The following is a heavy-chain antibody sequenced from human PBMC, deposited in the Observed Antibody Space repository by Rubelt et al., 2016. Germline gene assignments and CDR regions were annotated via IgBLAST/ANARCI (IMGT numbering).Heavy chain of an antibody. CDR1: GFTFSSYG. D-gene: IGHD4-17*01. CDR3: AKPARLDYGISAEYFQH. J-gene: IGHJ1*01. Sequence: QVQLVESGGGVVQPGGSLRLSCAASGFTFSSYGMHWVRQAPGKGLEWVAVIRYDGSNKYYADSVKGRFTISRDNSKSTLYLQMNSLRAEDTAVYYCAKPARLDYGISAEYFQHWGQGTLVTVSS. CDR2: IRYDGSNK. V-gene: IGHV3-30*02.